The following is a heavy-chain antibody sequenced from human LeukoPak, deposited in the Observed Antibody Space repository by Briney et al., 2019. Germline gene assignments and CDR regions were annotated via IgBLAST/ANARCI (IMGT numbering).Heavy chain of an antibody. CDR2: ISGSGGST. V-gene: IGHV3-23*01. CDR3: AKDSYEYSSSSLFDY. CDR1: GFTFSSYA. D-gene: IGHD6-6*01. Sequence: GESLRLSCAASGFTFSSYAMSWVRQAPGKGLEWVSAISGSGGSTYYADSVKGRFTISRDNSKNTLYLQMNSLRAEDTAVYYCAKDSYEYSSSSLFDYWGQGTLVTVSS. J-gene: IGHJ4*02.